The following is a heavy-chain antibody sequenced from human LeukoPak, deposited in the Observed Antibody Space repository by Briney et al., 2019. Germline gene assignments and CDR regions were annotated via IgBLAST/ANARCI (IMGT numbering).Heavy chain of an antibody. Sequence: SGPALVKPTQTLTLTCTFSGFSLSTSGMRVSWIRQPPGKALEWLARIDWDDDKFYSTSLKTRLTISKDTSKNQVVLTMTNMDPVDTATYYCARTASPANWFDPWGQGTLDTVSS. D-gene: IGHD2-2*01. V-gene: IGHV2-70*04. J-gene: IGHJ5*02. CDR1: GFSLSTSGMR. CDR2: IDWDDDK. CDR3: ARTASPANWFDP.